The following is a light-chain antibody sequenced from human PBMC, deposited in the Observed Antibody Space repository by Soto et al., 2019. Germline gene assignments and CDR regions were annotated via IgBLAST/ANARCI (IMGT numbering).Light chain of an antibody. Sequence: EIVMTQSPATLSVSAGERVTLSCRASQSVSSNLAWYQQKPGQASRLLIYGASTRATGIPARFSGSGSGTDFTLTISSLQSEDFAVYYCQQYNNWPPLTFGGGTKVEIK. V-gene: IGKV3D-15*01. CDR1: QSVSSN. CDR3: QQYNNWPPLT. CDR2: GAS. J-gene: IGKJ4*01.